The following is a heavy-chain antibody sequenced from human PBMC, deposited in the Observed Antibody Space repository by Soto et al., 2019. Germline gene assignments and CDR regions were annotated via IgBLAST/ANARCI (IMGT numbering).Heavy chain of an antibody. D-gene: IGHD6-19*01. J-gene: IGHJ5*02. Sequence: SETLSLTCTVSGGSISSGGYYWSWIRQHPGKGLEWIGYIYYSGSTYYNPSLKSRVTISVDASKNQFSLKLSSVTAADTAVYYCARDANSSGWYVWFDPWGQGTLVTVSS. CDR2: IYYSGST. CDR1: GGSISSGGYY. V-gene: IGHV4-31*03. CDR3: ARDANSSGWYVWFDP.